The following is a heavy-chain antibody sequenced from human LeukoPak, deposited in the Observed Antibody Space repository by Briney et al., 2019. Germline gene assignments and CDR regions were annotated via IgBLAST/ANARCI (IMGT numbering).Heavy chain of an antibody. CDR2: IYYSGST. V-gene: IGHV4-59*01. CDR1: GGSITTYY. D-gene: IGHD3-10*01. Sequence: SETLSLTCTVSGGSITTYYGTWIRQSPGKGLEWIGYIYYSGSTTYNPSLKSRVTISVDTSNSQFSLRLNSVTAADTAIYYCARARAGSGGIDYWGQGTLVTVSS. J-gene: IGHJ4*02. CDR3: ARARAGSGGIDY.